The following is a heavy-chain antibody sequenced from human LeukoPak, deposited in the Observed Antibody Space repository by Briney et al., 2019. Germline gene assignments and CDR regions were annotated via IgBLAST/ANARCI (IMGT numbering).Heavy chain of an antibody. J-gene: IGHJ4*02. CDR2: INPNSGGT. Sequence: GASVKVSCKASGYTFTGYYMHWVRQAPGQGLEWMGWINPNSGGTNYAQKFQGRVTMTRDTSISTAYMELSRLRSDDTAVYYCASLWGPKAATSSSLGYWGQGTLVTVSS. V-gene: IGHV1-2*02. D-gene: IGHD2-15*01. CDR1: GYTFTGYY. CDR3: ASLWGPKAATSSSLGY.